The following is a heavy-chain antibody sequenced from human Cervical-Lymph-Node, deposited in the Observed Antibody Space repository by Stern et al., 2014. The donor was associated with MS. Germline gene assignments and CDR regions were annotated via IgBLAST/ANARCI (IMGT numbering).Heavy chain of an antibody. V-gene: IGHV3-30-3*01. Sequence: QVQLVESGGGVVRPGRSLSLSCAASGFTFSTYAMHWVRQAPGKGLEWVAFVSYDGTQSNSTDSVKARFTISRDNSKNTLYLHMNSLRDEDTAVYFCARGGRGVGLEYWGQGALVTVSS. CDR3: ARGGRGVGLEY. D-gene: IGHD3-10*01. CDR2: VSYDGTQS. J-gene: IGHJ4*02. CDR1: GFTFSTYA.